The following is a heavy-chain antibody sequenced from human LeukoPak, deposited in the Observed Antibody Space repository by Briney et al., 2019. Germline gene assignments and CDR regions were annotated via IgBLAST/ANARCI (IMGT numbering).Heavy chain of an antibody. CDR1: GFTVSSHY. CDR2: IYKDGRT. Sequence: PGGSLRLSCAASGFTVSSHYMSWFRQAPGKGLEWVSAIYKDGRTFYADPVKGRFTISRDNPKNTLYLQINSLRAKDTAVYYCATLWGGLGDIWGQGTVVTVSS. D-gene: IGHD7-27*01. CDR3: ATLWGGLGDI. J-gene: IGHJ3*02. V-gene: IGHV3-53*01.